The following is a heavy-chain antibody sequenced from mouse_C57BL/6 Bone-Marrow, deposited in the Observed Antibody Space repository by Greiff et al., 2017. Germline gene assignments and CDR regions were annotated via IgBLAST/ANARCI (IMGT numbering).Heavy chain of an antibody. CDR1: GFSLTSYA. V-gene: IGHV2-9-1*01. CDR2: IWPGGGT. J-gene: IGHJ4*01. Sequence: QVQLKESGPGLVAPSQSLSITCTVSGFSLTSYAISWVRQPPGKGLEWLGVIWPGGGTNYNAALKSRLSISKDNSKSQVFLKMDSLQTDDTARYYCAREDYWGQGTSVTVSS. CDR3: AREDY.